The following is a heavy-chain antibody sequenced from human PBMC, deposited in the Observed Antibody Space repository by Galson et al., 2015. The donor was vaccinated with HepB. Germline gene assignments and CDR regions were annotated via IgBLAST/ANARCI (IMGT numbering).Heavy chain of an antibody. CDR2: ISSSSSTI. CDR3: ARRATAYNFFDY. CDR1: GFTLSSYS. V-gene: IGHV3-48*02. J-gene: IGHJ4*02. Sequence: SLRLSCAASGFTLSSYSMNWVRQAPGRGLEWVSYISSSSSTIYYADSVKGRFTISRDNAKNSLYLQMNSLRDEDTAVYYCARRATAYNFFDYWGQGTLVTVSS. D-gene: IGHD5-24*01.